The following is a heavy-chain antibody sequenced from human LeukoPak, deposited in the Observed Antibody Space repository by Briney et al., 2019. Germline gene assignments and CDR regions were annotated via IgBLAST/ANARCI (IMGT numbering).Heavy chain of an antibody. J-gene: IGHJ4*02. V-gene: IGHV3-30-3*01. Sequence: PGGSLRLSCAASGFTFSSYAMHWVRQAPGKGLEWVAVISYDGSNKYYADSVKGRFTVSRDNSKNTLYLQMNSLRSEDTAVYYCARAGYFDDSRMYYFDYWGQGTLVTVSS. D-gene: IGHD3-9*01. CDR3: ARAGYFDDSRMYYFDY. CDR2: ISYDGSNK. CDR1: GFTFSSYA.